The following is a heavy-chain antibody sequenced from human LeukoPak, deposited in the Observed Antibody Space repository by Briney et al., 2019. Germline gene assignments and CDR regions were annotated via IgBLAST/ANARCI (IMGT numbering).Heavy chain of an antibody. J-gene: IGHJ3*02. CDR3: ARDLFSSGGDAFDI. V-gene: IGHV4-59*01. CDR2: IYYSGST. CDR1: GGSISNYY. Sequence: PSETLSLTCTVSGGSISNYYWSWIRQPPGKGLEWIGYIYYSGSTNYNPSLKSRVTISVDTSKNQFSLKLSSVTAADTAVYYCARDLFSSGGDAFDIWGQGTMVTVSS. D-gene: IGHD6-19*01.